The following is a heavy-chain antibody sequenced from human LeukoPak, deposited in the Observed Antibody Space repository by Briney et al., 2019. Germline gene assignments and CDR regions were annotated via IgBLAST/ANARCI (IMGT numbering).Heavy chain of an antibody. V-gene: IGHV3-23*01. CDR3: AKAVSAYYFDY. D-gene: IGHD6-19*01. CDR2: ITGSGGST. Sequence: GGSLRLSCAASGFTFSSYAMSWVRQAPGKGLEWVSGITGSGGSTYYADSVKGRFTISRDNSKNTLYLQMNSLRTEDTAVYYCAKAVSAYYFDYWGQGTLVTVSS. J-gene: IGHJ4*02. CDR1: GFTFSSYA.